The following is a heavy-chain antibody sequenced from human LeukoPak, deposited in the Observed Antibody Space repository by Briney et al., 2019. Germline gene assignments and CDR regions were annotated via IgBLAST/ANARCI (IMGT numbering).Heavy chain of an antibody. CDR2: ISSSSSYI. CDR1: GFTFSSYS. J-gene: IGHJ4*02. D-gene: IGHD3-22*01. CDR3: ARDLFPPYYYDSSGLDY. V-gene: IGHV3-21*01. Sequence: GGSLRLSCAASGFTFSSYSMNWVRQAPGKGLEWLSSISSSSSYIYYADSVKGRFTISRDNAKNSLYLQMNSLRAEDTAVYYCARDLFPPYYYDSSGLDYWGQGTLVTVSS.